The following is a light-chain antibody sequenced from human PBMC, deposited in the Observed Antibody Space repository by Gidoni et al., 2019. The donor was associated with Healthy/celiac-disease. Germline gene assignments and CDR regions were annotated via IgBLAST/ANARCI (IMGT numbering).Light chain of an antibody. CDR3: MQALQTPRT. CDR1: QSLLHSNGYNY. CDR2: LGS. Sequence: DILMTQSPLSLPVTPGEPASISCRSSQSLLHSNGYNYLDWYLQKPGQSPQLLIYLGSNRASGVPDRLSGSGSGTDFTLKIRRVEAEDVGVYYCMQALQTPRTFGQGTKLEIK. J-gene: IGKJ2*01. V-gene: IGKV2-28*01.